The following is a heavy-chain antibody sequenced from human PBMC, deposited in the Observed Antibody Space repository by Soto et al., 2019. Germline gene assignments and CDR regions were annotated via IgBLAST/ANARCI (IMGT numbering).Heavy chain of an antibody. D-gene: IGHD2-8*02. V-gene: IGHV3-7*01. CDR1: GFTFSSYW. Sequence: LSCAASGFTFSSYWMIWVRQAPGKGLEWVANIKQDGSEKYYVDSVKGRFTISRDNAKNSLYLQMNSLRAEDTAVYYCARSGHENAFDIWGQGTMVTVSS. J-gene: IGHJ3*02. CDR3: ARSGHENAFDI. CDR2: IKQDGSEK.